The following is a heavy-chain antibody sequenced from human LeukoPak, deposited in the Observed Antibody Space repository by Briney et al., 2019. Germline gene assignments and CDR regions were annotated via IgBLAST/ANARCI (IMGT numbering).Heavy chain of an antibody. CDR3: ARDRYYGSGSYYKYYFDY. J-gene: IGHJ4*02. CDR1: GGTFSSYA. D-gene: IGHD3-10*01. V-gene: IGHV1-69*01. Sequence: SVKVSCKASGGTFSSYAISWVRQAPGQGLEWMGGIIPIFGTANYAQKFQGRVTITADESTSTAYMELSSLRSEDTAVYYCARDRYYGSGSYYKYYFDYWGQGTLVTVSS. CDR2: IIPIFGTA.